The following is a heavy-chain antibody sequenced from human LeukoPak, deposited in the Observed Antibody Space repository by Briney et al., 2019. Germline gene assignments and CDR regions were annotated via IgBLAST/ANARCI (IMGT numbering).Heavy chain of an antibody. CDR2: ISSSSSTI. Sequence: GGSLRLSCAAPGFTFSSYSMNWVRQAPGKGLEWVSYISSSSSTIYYADSVKGRFTISRDNAKNSLYLQMNSLRDEDTAVYYCARVRQYSGSYPPPDYWGQGTLVTVSS. CDR1: GFTFSSYS. CDR3: ARVRQYSGSYPPPDY. D-gene: IGHD1-26*01. J-gene: IGHJ4*02. V-gene: IGHV3-48*02.